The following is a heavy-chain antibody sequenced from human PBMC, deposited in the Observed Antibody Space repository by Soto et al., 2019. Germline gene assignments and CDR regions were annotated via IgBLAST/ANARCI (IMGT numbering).Heavy chain of an antibody. V-gene: IGHV3-23*01. J-gene: IGHJ3*02. CDR3: AKLFVFNYGSGRHDAFHI. D-gene: IGHD3-10*01. CDR1: GFTFSNYA. Sequence: EVQLLESGGGLVQPGGSLRLSCAASGFTFSNYAMSWVRQAPGKGLEWVSTISGSGGSTYYADSVKGRFTISRDNSKNTLYLQMKSLRAEDTAVYYCAKLFVFNYGSGRHDAFHIWGQGTMVTVSS. CDR2: ISGSGGST.